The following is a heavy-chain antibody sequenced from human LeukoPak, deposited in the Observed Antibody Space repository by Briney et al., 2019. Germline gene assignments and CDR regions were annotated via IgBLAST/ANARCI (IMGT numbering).Heavy chain of an antibody. CDR1: GFTFSSYA. Sequence: GGSLRLSCAASGFTFSSYAMHWVRKAPGKGLEWVAVISYDGSNKYYADSVKGRFTISRDNSKNTLYLQMNSLRAEDTAVYYCARDYTIFGAVPLPPDVWGQGTTVTVSS. D-gene: IGHD3-3*01. V-gene: IGHV3-30-3*01. CDR3: ARDYTIFGAVPLPPDV. CDR2: ISYDGSNK. J-gene: IGHJ6*02.